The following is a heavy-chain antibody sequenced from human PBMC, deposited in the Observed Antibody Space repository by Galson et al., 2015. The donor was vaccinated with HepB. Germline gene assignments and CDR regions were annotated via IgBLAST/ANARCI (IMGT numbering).Heavy chain of an antibody. CDR1: GGSFSGYY. Sequence: ETLSLTCAVYGGSFSGYYWSWIRQAPGKGLEWIGEINYGGTTHYNPSLKSRVTISVDTSKNQFSLKLRSVTAADTAVYYCARRLSLNGYYSGSWGQGTLVTASS. CDR3: ARRLSLNGYYSGS. D-gene: IGHD3-9*01. CDR2: INYGGTT. V-gene: IGHV4-34*01. J-gene: IGHJ5*02.